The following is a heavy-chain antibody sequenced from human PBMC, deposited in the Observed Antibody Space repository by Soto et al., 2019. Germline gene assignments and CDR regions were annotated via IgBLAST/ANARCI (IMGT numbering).Heavy chain of an antibody. D-gene: IGHD4-17*01. J-gene: IGHJ6*02. CDR2: ISYDGSNK. CDR3: AKDRTPTTVTTHYGMDV. CDR1: GFTFSSYG. Sequence: QVQLVESGGGVVQPGRSLRLSCAASGFTFSSYGMHWVRQAPGKGLEWVAVISYDGSNKYYADSVKGRFTISRDNSKNTLYLQMNSLRAEDTAVYYCAKDRTPTTVTTHYGMDVWGQGTTVTVSS. V-gene: IGHV3-30*18.